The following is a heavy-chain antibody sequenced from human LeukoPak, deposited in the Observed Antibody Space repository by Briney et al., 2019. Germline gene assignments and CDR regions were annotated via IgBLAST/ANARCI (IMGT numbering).Heavy chain of an antibody. CDR1: GYTFSSYD. CDR2: MNPNSGNA. CDR3: ARRVGSGWPVQH. V-gene: IGHV1-8*01. J-gene: IGHJ1*01. D-gene: IGHD6-19*01. Sequence: ASVKVSCKASGYTFSSYDINWVRQATGQGLEWMGWMNPNSGNAGYAQKFQGRLNMTRNTSIDTAYMELSSLRSDDTAVYYCARRVGSGWPVQHWGQGTLVTVSS.